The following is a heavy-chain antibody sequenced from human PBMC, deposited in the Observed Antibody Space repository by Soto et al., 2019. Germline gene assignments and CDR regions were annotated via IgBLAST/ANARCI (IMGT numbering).Heavy chain of an antibody. Sequence: SSETLSLTCTVSGGSISSYYWSWIRHPPGKGLEWIGYIYYSGSTNYNPSLKSRVTISVDTSKNQFSLKLSSVTAADTAVYYCARVPAAAGVDYWGQGTLVTVSS. D-gene: IGHD6-13*01. CDR3: ARVPAAAGVDY. V-gene: IGHV4-59*01. CDR2: IYYSGST. J-gene: IGHJ4*02. CDR1: GGSISSYY.